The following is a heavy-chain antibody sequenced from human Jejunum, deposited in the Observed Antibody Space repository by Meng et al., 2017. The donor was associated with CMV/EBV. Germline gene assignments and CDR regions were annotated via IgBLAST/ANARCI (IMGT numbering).Heavy chain of an antibody. V-gene: IGHV1-18*01. CDR1: GYSFSNYG. Sequence: KVSCRASGYSFSNYGLTWVRQAPGQGLEWMGWISVYNGNTNYAQKFEDRITMTIDTLTKTGYLEVRSLRPDDTAVYYCARGNQHLDYWARDPWSPSPQ. CDR3: ARGNQHLDY. J-gene: IGHJ4*02. CDR2: ISVYNGNT.